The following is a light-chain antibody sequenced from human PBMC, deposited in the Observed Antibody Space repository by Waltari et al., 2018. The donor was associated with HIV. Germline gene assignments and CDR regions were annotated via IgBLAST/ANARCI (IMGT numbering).Light chain of an antibody. Sequence: QSALTQPASVSGSPGQSITISCTGTSSDVGVYNYVSWYQQHPGKAPKLMLYEVSNRPSGVSNRFSCSKSGNTASLTISGLQAEDEADYYCSSYTTRNTRVFGGGTTLTVL. V-gene: IGLV2-14*01. CDR1: SSDVGVYNY. J-gene: IGLJ3*02. CDR2: EVS. CDR3: SSYTTRNTRV.